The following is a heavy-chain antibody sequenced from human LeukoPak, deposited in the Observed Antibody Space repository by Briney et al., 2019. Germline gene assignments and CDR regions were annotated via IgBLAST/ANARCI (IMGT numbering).Heavy chain of an antibody. CDR1: GFTFSNNW. Sequence: PGGSLRLSCAASGFTFSNNWMNWVRQAPGKGLEWVGHIKSKTDGGTTDYAAPVKGRSTISRDDSKNTLDLQMNSLKTEDTAVYYCNTYKSGTMYWGQGTLVTVSS. CDR2: IKSKTDGGTT. J-gene: IGHJ4*02. D-gene: IGHD1/OR15-1a*01. CDR3: NTYKSGTMY. V-gene: IGHV3-15*01.